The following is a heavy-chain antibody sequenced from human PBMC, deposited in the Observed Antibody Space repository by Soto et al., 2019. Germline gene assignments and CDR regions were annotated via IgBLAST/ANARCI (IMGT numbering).Heavy chain of an antibody. D-gene: IGHD3-3*01. Sequence: GGSLRLSCKGSGFTFSSFAIQWVRQAPGKGLEWVAAISDDGTNKYTADSVKGRFTISRDNSRNTVYLQVNSLRSDDTAIYYCARSSGGNFGIIIEGSNWFDPWGQGTLVTVSS. CDR1: GFTFSSFA. CDR2: ISDDGTNK. J-gene: IGHJ5*02. CDR3: ARSSGGNFGIIIEGSNWFDP. V-gene: IGHV3-30*04.